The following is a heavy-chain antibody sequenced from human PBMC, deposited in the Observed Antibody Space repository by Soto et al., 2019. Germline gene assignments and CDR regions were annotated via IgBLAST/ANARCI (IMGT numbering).Heavy chain of an antibody. Sequence: QVQLVQSGAEVKKPGSSVKVSCKASVGTFSSYTISWVRQAPGQGLEWMGRIIPILGIANYAQKFQGRVTITADKSTSTAYMELSSLRSEDTAVYYCASKYCSSTSCYYMDVWGKGTTVTVSS. CDR3: ASKYCSSTSCYYMDV. J-gene: IGHJ6*03. V-gene: IGHV1-69*02. D-gene: IGHD2-2*01. CDR2: IIPILGIA. CDR1: VGTFSSYT.